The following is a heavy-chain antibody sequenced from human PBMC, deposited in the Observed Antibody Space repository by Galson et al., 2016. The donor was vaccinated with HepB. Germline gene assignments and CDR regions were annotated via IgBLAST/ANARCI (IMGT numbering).Heavy chain of an antibody. CDR1: GGSIKNASSY. J-gene: IGHJ6*03. V-gene: IGHV4-39*01. CDR3: ARGLGRYFFYYMDV. Sequence: SETLSLTCDVSGGSIKNASSYWGWIRQSPGQGLEWIGTVLYTGSTYYSPSFKSRVIISIDTSRSQFSLRLSSVTASDTAMYFCARGLGRYFFYYMDVWGRGTTVTVSS. CDR2: VLYTGST. D-gene: IGHD1-26*01.